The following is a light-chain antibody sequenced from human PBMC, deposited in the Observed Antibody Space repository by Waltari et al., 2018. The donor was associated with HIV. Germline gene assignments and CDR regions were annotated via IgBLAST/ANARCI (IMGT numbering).Light chain of an antibody. Sequence: QSALTQPPSASGSPGQSVTLSCTGTSSDVGGYNYVSWHQQHPGKAPKLMMYDVLKRPAGVPDRFSGSKSGNTASLTVSGLQPEDEADYYCSSHAGSKVVFGGGTRLTVL. CDR1: SSDVGGYNY. CDR2: DVL. CDR3: SSHAGSKVV. V-gene: IGLV2-8*01. J-gene: IGLJ2*01.